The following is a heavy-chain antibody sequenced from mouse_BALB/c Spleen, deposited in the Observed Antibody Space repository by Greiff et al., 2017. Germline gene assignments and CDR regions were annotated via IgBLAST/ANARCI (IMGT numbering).Heavy chain of an antibody. D-gene: IGHD2-12*01. CDR1: GFTFSSYG. V-gene: IGHV5-6-3*01. CDR2: INSNGGST. CDR3: ARDLELLYYYAMDY. J-gene: IGHJ4*01. Sequence: EVQGVESGGGLVQPGGSLKLSCAASGFTFSSYGMSWVRQTPDKRLELVATINSNGGSTYYPDSVKGRFTISRDNAKNTLYLQMSSLKSEDTAMYYCARDLELLYYYAMDYWGQGTSVTVSS.